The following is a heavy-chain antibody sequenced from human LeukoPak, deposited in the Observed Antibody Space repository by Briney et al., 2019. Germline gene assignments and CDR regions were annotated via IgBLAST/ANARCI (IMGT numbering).Heavy chain of an antibody. CDR2: IRNDGSNK. CDR1: GFTFSSYG. V-gene: IGHV3-30*02. J-gene: IGHJ4*02. CDR3: ARDSYGDANFDS. Sequence: SGGSLRLSCAASGFTFSSYGMHWVRRAPGKGLEWVAFIRNDGSNKYYADSVKGRFTISRDISKNAVYLQMNSLRAEDTAVYYCARDSYGDANFDSWGQGTLVTVSS. D-gene: IGHD4-17*01.